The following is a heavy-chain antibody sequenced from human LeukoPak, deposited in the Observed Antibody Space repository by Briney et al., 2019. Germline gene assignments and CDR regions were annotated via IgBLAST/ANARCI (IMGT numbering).Heavy chain of an antibody. CDR3: AKDTWSPYYYGSGRGGDFDY. CDR2: ISYDGSNT. V-gene: IGHV3-30*18. CDR1: GFTFSSYG. Sequence: PGGSLRLSCAASGFTFSSYGTYWVRQAPGKGLEWVATISYDGSNTYYADSLKGRFTISRDISKNTLYLQMNSLRAEDTAVYYCAKDTWSPYYYGSGRGGDFDYWGQGTLVTVSS. J-gene: IGHJ4*02. D-gene: IGHD3-10*01.